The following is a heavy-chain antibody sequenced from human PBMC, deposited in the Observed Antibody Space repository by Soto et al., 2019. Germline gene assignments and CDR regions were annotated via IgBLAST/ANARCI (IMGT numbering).Heavy chain of an antibody. Sequence: VSVKVSCKASGYTFTRYGIIWVRQAPGQGLEWMGWISGYNGDTKYAQKFQGRVTMTIDTSTTTTYMELRSLTSDDTAVYYCAKNGQPPYYYYGMDVRGQGTTVTSP. CDR1: GYTFTRYG. CDR2: ISGYNGDT. D-gene: IGHD2-8*01. CDR3: AKNGQPPYYYYGMDV. V-gene: IGHV1-18*01. J-gene: IGHJ6*02.